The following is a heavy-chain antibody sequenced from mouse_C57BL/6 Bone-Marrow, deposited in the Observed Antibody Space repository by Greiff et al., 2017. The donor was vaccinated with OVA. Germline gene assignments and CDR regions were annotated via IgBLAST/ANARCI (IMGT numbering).Heavy chain of an antibody. D-gene: IGHD1-1*01. Sequence: QVQLKQSGAELARPGASVKLSCKASGYTFTSYGISWVKQRTGQGLEWIGEIYPRSGNTYYNEKFKGKATLTADKSSSTAYMELRSLTSEDSAVYFCARRSGKITTVVFDYWGQGTTLTVSS. J-gene: IGHJ2*01. CDR1: GYTFTSYG. CDR3: ARRSGKITTVVFDY. V-gene: IGHV1-81*01. CDR2: IYPRSGNT.